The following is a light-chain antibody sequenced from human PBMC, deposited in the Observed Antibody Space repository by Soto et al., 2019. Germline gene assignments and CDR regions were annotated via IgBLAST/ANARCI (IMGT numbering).Light chain of an antibody. J-gene: IGKJ1*01. CDR3: QQYGRSRT. CDR1: QSVSSSY. V-gene: IGKV3-20*01. CDR2: GAS. Sequence: EIVLTQSPGTLSLSPGEIATLSFSASQSVSSSYLAWYQQKRGQAPRLLIYGASIRATGIPDRFSGSGSGTDFTLTISRLEPEDFAVYYCQQYGRSRTFGQGTKVDIK.